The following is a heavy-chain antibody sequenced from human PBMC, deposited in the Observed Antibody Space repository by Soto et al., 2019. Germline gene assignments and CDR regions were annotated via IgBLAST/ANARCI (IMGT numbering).Heavy chain of an antibody. CDR2: ISAYNGNT. CDR1: GYTFTSYG. V-gene: IGHV1-18*01. CDR3: ARMGQQLVHALSDFDY. J-gene: IGHJ4*02. Sequence: GASVKVSCKASGYTFTSYGISWVRQAPGQGLEWMGWISAYNGNTNYAQKLQGRVTMTTDTSTSTAYMELRSLRSDDTAVYYCARMGQQLVHALSDFDYWGQGTLVTVSS. D-gene: IGHD6-13*01.